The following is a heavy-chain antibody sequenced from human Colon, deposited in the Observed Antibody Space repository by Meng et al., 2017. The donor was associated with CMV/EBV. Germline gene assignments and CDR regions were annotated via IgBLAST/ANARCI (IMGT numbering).Heavy chain of an antibody. CDR3: ATTPRGILIRLFDF. CDR2: VYYNGNT. D-gene: IGHD2-15*01. V-gene: IGHV4-39*07. Sequence: SETLSLTCTVSGGSIGANSYYWGWVRQPPGKGLEWIGSVYYNGNTYLNPSLESRVTMSRDTSKNQFSLKLSSVTAADTAIYYCATTPRGILIRLFDFWGQGTLVTVSS. CDR1: GGSIGANSYY. J-gene: IGHJ4*02.